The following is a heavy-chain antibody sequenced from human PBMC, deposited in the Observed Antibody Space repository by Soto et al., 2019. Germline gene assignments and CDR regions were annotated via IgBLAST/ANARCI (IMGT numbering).Heavy chain of an antibody. J-gene: IGHJ6*02. CDR3: ARDLRYSSGWFYYYYGMDV. Sequence: GGSLRLPCAASGFTFSSYWMHWVRQAPGKGLVWVSRINSDGSSTSYADSVKGRFTISRDNAKNTLYLQMNSLRAEDTAVYYCARDLRYSSGWFYYYYGMDVWGQGTTVTVSS. CDR2: INSDGSST. CDR1: GFTFSSYW. D-gene: IGHD6-19*01. V-gene: IGHV3-74*01.